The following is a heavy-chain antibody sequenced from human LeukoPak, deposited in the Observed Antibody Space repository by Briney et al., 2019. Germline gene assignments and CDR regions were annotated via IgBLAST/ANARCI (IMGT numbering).Heavy chain of an antibody. J-gene: IGHJ4*02. V-gene: IGHV3-23*01. CDR3: AKDDSGYDYFGPNDY. D-gene: IGHD5-12*01. CDR2: ISGSGGST. CDR1: GFTFSSYA. Sequence: GGSLRLPCAASGFTFSSYAMSWVRQAPGKGLEWVSAISGSGGSTYYADSVKGRFTISRDNSKNTLYLQMNSLRAEDTAVYYCAKDDSGYDYFGPNDYWGQGTLVTVSS.